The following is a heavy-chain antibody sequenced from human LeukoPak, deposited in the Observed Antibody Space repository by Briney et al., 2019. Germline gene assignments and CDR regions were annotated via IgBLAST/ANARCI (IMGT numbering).Heavy chain of an antibody. D-gene: IGHD1-26*01. Sequence: GGSLRLSCAASGFTFSSYAMSWVRQAPGKGLEWVSAISGSGGSTYYADSVKGRFTISRDNAKNTLYLQMTSLRAEDTAVYYCARTIVGAAFDYWGQETLVTVSS. CDR1: GFTFSSYA. V-gene: IGHV3-23*01. CDR3: ARTIVGAAFDY. J-gene: IGHJ4*02. CDR2: ISGSGGST.